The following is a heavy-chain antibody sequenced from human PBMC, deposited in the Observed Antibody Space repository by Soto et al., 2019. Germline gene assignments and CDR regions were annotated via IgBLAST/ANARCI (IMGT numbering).Heavy chain of an antibody. D-gene: IGHD3-3*01. CDR1: GFDFSTYS. CDR3: ARLYYDYV. Sequence: GGSLRLSCKASGFDFSTYSMNWVRQAPGKGLEWIAYVSMDSDTIHYADSVKGRFTISRDDPENSLYLQMNSLRDEDTATYYCARLYYDYVWGQGTTVT. V-gene: IGHV3-48*02. J-gene: IGHJ6*02. CDR2: VSMDSDTI.